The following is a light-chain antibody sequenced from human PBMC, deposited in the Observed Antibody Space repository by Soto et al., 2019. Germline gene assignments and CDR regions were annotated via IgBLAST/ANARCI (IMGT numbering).Light chain of an antibody. J-gene: IGKJ4*01. Sequence: DIQITQSPSTLSASVGDRVTITCRASQSINNWFAWYQQKPGKAPKFLIYDASNLESGVPSRFSGSASGTEFTLTISSLQPDDFATYSCQQYDNYPLTFGGGTKVDI. CDR3: QQYDNYPLT. CDR1: QSINNW. V-gene: IGKV1-5*01. CDR2: DAS.